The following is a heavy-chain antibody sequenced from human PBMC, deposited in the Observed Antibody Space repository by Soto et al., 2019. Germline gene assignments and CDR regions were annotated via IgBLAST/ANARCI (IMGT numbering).Heavy chain of an antibody. CDR1: VFTFSYHY. CDR2: ISGSNIYT. Sequence: GGSLRLSYAASVFTFSYHYMIWIRQAPGKGLEWISYISGSNIYTNYADSVKGRFTISRDNANNSLYLQMDSLRVEDTAVYYCARDGGEVIPAAIGGGYGMDVWGQGTTVTVPS. J-gene: IGHJ6*02. V-gene: IGHV3-11*06. CDR3: ARDGGEVIPAAIGGGYGMDV. D-gene: IGHD2-2*01.